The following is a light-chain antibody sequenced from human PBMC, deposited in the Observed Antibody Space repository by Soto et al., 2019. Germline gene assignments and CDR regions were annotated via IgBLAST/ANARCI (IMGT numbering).Light chain of an antibody. CDR3: QQYITAPET. J-gene: IGKJ1*01. CDR2: GAS. Sequence: EIVLTQSPGTLYLSPGERATLSCSASQSVSSNSLAWYQQKPGQAPRLLIYGASSRATGPPDRFSGSGSVTDFTLTISRLEPADFAVYHCQQYITAPETFGQGNKGEIK. V-gene: IGKV3-20*01. CDR1: QSVSSNS.